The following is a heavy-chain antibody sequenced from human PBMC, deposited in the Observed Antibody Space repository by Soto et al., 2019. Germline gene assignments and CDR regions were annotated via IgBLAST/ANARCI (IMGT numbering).Heavy chain of an antibody. Sequence: EVQLLESGGGLEQPGGSLRLSCAASGFTYTSYAMSWVRQAPGKGLEWVSSISGSGGTIFYADSVKGRVSISRDNSKNTLYLQMHSLRGEDTAVYYCVKLAGSGWYVHYWGQGTLVTVSS. V-gene: IGHV3-23*01. CDR2: ISGSGGTI. D-gene: IGHD6-19*01. CDR1: GFTYTSYA. J-gene: IGHJ4*02. CDR3: VKLAGSGWYVHY.